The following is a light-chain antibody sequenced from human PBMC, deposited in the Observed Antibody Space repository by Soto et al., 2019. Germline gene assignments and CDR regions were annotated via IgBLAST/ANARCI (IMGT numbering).Light chain of an antibody. CDR1: ALAKQY. J-gene: IGLJ1*01. CDR2: KDT. CDR3: QSADISGPYV. Sequence: SYELTLQPSVSVSPGQTASITCSGDALAKQYAYWFQQKAGHAPILVIYKDTERPSGIPERFSGSSSGTTVTLTISGVQAEDDADYYCQSADISGPYVFGSGTKLTVL. V-gene: IGLV3-25*03.